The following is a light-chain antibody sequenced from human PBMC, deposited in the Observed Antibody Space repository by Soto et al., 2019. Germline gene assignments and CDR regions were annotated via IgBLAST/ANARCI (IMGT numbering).Light chain of an antibody. CDR2: EVT. J-gene: IGLJ2*01. Sequence: QSVLTQPASVSGPPGQSITISCTGTTSDVGGYNFVSWYQQHIGKAPKLILYEVTKRPSGVSNRFSGSKSGNTASLTISGLQAEDEADYHCSSYTSTNTLLFGGGTKLTVL. CDR1: TSDVGGYNF. CDR3: SSYTSTNTLL. V-gene: IGLV2-14*01.